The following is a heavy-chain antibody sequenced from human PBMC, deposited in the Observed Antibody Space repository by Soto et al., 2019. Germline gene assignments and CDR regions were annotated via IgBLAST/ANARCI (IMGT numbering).Heavy chain of an antibody. D-gene: IGHD2-21*02. J-gene: IGHJ4*02. CDR2: INPSGDNT. V-gene: IGHV3-23*01. Sequence: GGSLRLSCAASGVTFSSYAMSWVRQAPGKGLEWVSAINPSGDNTYFAASVKGRFTISRDNSKNTLYLQMNSLRAEDTAIYHCAKAVTHSYFDYWGQGTLVTVSS. CDR1: GVTFSSYA. CDR3: AKAVTHSYFDY.